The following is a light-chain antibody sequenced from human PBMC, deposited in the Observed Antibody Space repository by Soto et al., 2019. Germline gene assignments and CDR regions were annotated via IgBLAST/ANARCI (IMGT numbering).Light chain of an antibody. Sequence: EIVLTQSPGTLSLSPGERATLSCRASQSVASSYLAWYQQKPGQVPRLLIYSASNRATGIPDRFSGSGSGTDFILTISGLEPEDLAVYHCQQGLTFGGGTKVEIK. J-gene: IGKJ4*01. CDR1: QSVASSY. V-gene: IGKV3-20*01. CDR2: SAS. CDR3: QQGLT.